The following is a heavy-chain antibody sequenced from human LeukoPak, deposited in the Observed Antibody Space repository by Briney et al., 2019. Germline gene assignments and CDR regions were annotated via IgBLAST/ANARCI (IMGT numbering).Heavy chain of an antibody. Sequence: PGGSLRLPCAASGYSFNSSAMSGVRQAPGKGLEWVSSISGSGGSTYYADSVRGRFTISSDSSKNTLFLQMNSLRAEDTAIYYCAKNADCAGGNCYRFDSWGQGTLVTVST. CDR1: GYSFNSSA. V-gene: IGHV3-23*01. J-gene: IGHJ4*02. CDR3: AKNADCAGGNCYRFDS. CDR2: ISGSGGST. D-gene: IGHD2-21*01.